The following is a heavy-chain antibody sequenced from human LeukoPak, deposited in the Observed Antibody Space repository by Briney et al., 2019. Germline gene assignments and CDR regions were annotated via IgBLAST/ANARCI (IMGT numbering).Heavy chain of an antibody. D-gene: IGHD3-3*01. CDR2: INPNSGGT. Sequence: VASVKVSCKASGYTFTGYYMHWVRQAPGQGLEWMGWINPNSGGTNYAQKFQGRVTMTRDTSISTAYMELSRLRSDDTAVHYCARAYYDFWSGYYIFSGDIDYWGQGILVTVSS. CDR1: GYTFTGYY. J-gene: IGHJ4*02. V-gene: IGHV1-2*02. CDR3: ARAYYDFWSGYYIFSGDIDY.